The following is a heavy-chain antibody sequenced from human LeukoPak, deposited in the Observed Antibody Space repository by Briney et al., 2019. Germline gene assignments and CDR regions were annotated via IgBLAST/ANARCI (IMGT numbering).Heavy chain of an antibody. CDR1: GYTFTSYG. Sequence: GASVKVSCKASGYTFTSYGISWGRQAPGQGLGWMGWISAYNGNTNYAQKLQGRVTITTDTNTSTAYMELRSLRSDDTAVYYCARNTAMVRGTSPQDYWGQGTLVTVSS. V-gene: IGHV1-18*01. CDR3: ARNTAMVRGTSPQDY. CDR2: ISAYNGNT. J-gene: IGHJ4*02. D-gene: IGHD5-18*01.